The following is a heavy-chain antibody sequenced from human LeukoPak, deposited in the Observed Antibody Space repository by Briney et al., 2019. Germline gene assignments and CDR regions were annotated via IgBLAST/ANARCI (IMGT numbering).Heavy chain of an antibody. CDR1: GYTFTSYG. V-gene: IGHV1-18*01. Sequence: GASVKVSCKASGYTFTSYGISWVRPAPGQGLEWMGWISTYNDITNYAQKLQGRVTMTTDTSTSTAYMELRSLRSDDTAVYYCARDVDSGWYGIDYWGQGTLVTVSS. CDR2: ISTYNDIT. CDR3: ARDVDSGWYGIDY. D-gene: IGHD6-19*01. J-gene: IGHJ4*02.